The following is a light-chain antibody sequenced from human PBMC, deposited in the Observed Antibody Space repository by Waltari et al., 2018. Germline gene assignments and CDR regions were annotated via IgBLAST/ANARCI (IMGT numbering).Light chain of an antibody. CDR1: QSVLYSPNNKNY. CDR3: QQYATTPRT. Sequence: DIVMTQSPDSLAVSLGERATINCKSSQSVLYSPNNKNYLALFQQKPGKPPKLLIYWASTRESGVPDRFSGSGSVTDFTLTISSLQAEDVAIYYCQQYATTPRTFGQGTKLEIK. CDR2: WAS. J-gene: IGKJ2*02. V-gene: IGKV4-1*01.